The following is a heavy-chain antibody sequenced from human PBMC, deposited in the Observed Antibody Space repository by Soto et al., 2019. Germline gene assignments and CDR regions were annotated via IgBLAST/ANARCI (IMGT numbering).Heavy chain of an antibody. CDR2: ISYDGSNK. Sequence: ESGGGVVQPGRSLRLSCAASGFTFSSYGMHWVRQAPGKGLEWVAVISYDGSNKYYADSVKGRFTISRDNSKNTLYLQMNSLRAEDTAVYYCAKDWREGVVAASGEVAKYCGQGTLVTVSS. V-gene: IGHV3-30*18. CDR3: AKDWREGVVAASGEVAKY. J-gene: IGHJ4*02. CDR1: GFTFSSYG. D-gene: IGHD2-15*01.